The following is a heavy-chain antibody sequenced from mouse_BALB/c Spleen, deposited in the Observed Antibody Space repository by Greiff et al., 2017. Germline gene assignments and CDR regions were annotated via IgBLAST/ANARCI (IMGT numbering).Heavy chain of an antibody. D-gene: IGHD1-1*02. CDR3: ARHDPLWSFDY. V-gene: IGHV5-12-1*01. Sequence: EVQGVESGGGLVKPGGSLKLSCAASGFAFSSYDMSWVRQTPEKRLEWVAYISSGGGSTYYPDTVKGRFTISRDNAKNTLYLQMSSLKSEDTAMYYCARHDPLWSFDYWGQGTTLTVSS. CDR2: ISSGGGST. CDR1: GFAFSSYD. J-gene: IGHJ2*01.